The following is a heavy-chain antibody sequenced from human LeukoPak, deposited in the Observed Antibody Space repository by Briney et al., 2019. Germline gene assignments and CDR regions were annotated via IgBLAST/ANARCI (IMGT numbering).Heavy chain of an antibody. CDR3: ARGPPAYYFDY. CDR2: INHSGST. J-gene: IGHJ4*02. V-gene: IGHV4-34*01. Sequence: SKTLSLTCAVSGGSFSGYYWSWIRQPPGKGLEWIGEINHSGSTNYNPSPKSRVTISVDTTKNQSSLKLSSVTAADTAVYYWARGPPAYYFDYWGQGTLVTVSS. CDR1: GGSFSGYY.